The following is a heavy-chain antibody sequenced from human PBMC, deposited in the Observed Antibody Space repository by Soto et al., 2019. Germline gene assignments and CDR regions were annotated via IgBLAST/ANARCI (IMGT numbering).Heavy chain of an antibody. D-gene: IGHD5-12*01. V-gene: IGHV3-30-3*01. CDR1: GFTFSSYA. CDR2: ISYDGSNK. Sequence: GGSLRLSCAASGFTFSSYAMHWVRQAPGKGLEWVAVISYDGSNKYYADSVKGRFTISRDNSKNTLYLQMNSLRAEDRAVYYCAREMATIMAYYYYGMDVWGQGTTVTVSS. J-gene: IGHJ6*02. CDR3: AREMATIMAYYYYGMDV.